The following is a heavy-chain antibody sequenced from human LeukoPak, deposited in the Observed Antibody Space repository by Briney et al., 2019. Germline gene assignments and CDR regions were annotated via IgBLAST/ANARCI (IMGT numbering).Heavy chain of an antibody. J-gene: IGHJ4*02. Sequence: PSQTLSLSRTVSGGSISSSSYYWGWVRQPPGKGLEWVGSIYYSGSTYYNPSLKSRVTISVVTSKNQFSLKLSSVTAADTAVYYCARRSIDTYYYDSSGYAIPFYADYCGQGTLVTVSS. CDR3: ARRSIDTYYYDSSGYAIPFYADY. CDR2: IYYSGST. CDR1: GGSISSSSYY. V-gene: IGHV4-39*01. D-gene: IGHD3-22*01.